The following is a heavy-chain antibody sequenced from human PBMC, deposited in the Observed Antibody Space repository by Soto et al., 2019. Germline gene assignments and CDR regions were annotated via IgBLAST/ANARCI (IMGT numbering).Heavy chain of an antibody. D-gene: IGHD3-10*01. Sequence: PSETLSLTCTVSGGSVSNGMYYWSWIRQPPGKGLEWIGSIYYSGSTYYNPSLKSRVTISVDTSKNQFSLKLSSVTAADTAVYYCARHHRSFGELFAPRYYGMDVWGQGTTVTVSS. J-gene: IGHJ6*02. CDR2: IYYSGST. CDR1: GGSVSNGMYY. CDR3: ARHHRSFGELFAPRYYGMDV. V-gene: IGHV4-39*01.